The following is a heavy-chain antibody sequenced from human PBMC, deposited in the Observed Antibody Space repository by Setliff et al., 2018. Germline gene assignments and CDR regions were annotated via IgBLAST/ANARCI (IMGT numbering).Heavy chain of an antibody. V-gene: IGHV4-59*11. D-gene: IGHD5-12*01. J-gene: IGHJ4*02. CDR2: IYYSGST. Sequence: SETLSLTCAVSGGSISSHYWSWIRQPPGKGLEWIGSIYYSGSTNYNPSLKSRVTISLDTSRNQFSLKLRSVTAADTAVYYCARVRKGYSGYDFGDYWGQGTLVTVSS. CDR3: ARVRKGYSGYDFGDY. CDR1: GGSISSHY.